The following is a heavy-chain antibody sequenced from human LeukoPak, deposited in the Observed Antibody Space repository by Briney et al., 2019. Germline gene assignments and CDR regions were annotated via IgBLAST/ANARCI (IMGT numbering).Heavy chain of an antibody. CDR2: INHSGST. CDR1: GGSFSGYY. D-gene: IGHD6-6*01. CDR3: ARGPADGSSFPFDY. J-gene: IGHJ4*02. Sequence: SETLSLTCAVYGGSFSGYYWSWIRQPPGKGLEWIGEINHSGSTNYNPSLKSRVTKSVDTSKNQFSLKLSSVTAADTAVYYCARGPADGSSFPFDYWGQGTLVTVSS. V-gene: IGHV4-34*01.